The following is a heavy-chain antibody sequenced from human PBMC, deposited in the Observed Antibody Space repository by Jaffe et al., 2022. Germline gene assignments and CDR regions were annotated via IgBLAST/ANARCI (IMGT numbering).Heavy chain of an antibody. Sequence: QVQLQESGPGLVKPSETLSLTCAVSGYSISSGYYWGWIRQPPGKGLEWIGSIYHSGSTYYNPSLKSRVTISVDTSKNQFSLKVSSVTAADTAVYYCARTKDSSTWYSPIDYWGQGTLVTVSS. J-gene: IGHJ4*02. D-gene: IGHD6-13*01. CDR3: ARTKDSSTWYSPIDY. V-gene: IGHV4-38-2*01. CDR2: IYHSGST. CDR1: GYSISSGYY.